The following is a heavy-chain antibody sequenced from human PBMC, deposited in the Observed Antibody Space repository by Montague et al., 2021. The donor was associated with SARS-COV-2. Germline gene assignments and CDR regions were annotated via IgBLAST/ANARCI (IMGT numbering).Heavy chain of an antibody. D-gene: IGHD3-10*01. CDR3: ARGARQGYGFRLGSFDY. V-gene: IGHV4-39*07. Sequence: SETLSLTCSVSGGPISRSSYYWGWIRQPPGKGLEWIGEINHSGSTNNNPSLKSRVTMSVDTSKNQFSLKLSSVTAADTAVYYCARGARQGYGFRLGSFDYWGQGTLVTVSS. J-gene: IGHJ4*02. CDR1: GGPISRSSYY. CDR2: INHSGST.